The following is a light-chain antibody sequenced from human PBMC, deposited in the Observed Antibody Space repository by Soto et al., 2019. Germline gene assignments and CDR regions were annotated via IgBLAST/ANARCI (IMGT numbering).Light chain of an antibody. CDR3: AAWDDSLSGRV. CDR2: SNN. J-gene: IGLJ7*01. Sequence: QSVLTQPPSASGTPGQRVTISCSGSSSNIVSNYVYWYQQLPGTAPKLLIYSNNQRPSGVPDRFSGSKSGTSASLAISGLRSEDEADYYCAAWDDSLSGRVFGGGTQLPVL. V-gene: IGLV1-47*02. CDR1: SSNIVSNY.